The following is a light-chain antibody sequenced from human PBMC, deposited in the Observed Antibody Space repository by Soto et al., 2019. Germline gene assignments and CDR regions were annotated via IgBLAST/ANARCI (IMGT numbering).Light chain of an antibody. Sequence: DIAMTQSPSTLSASVGDRVTITCRASHDLGKWLAWYQQKPGKAPKLLVYDASNLHDAVPSRFSGSGSGTHFTLTISGLQPDDFGTYYCQQYGDSYSFGQGTAVDI. V-gene: IGKV1-5*01. CDR3: QQYGDSYS. J-gene: IGKJ2*01. CDR1: HDLGKW. CDR2: DAS.